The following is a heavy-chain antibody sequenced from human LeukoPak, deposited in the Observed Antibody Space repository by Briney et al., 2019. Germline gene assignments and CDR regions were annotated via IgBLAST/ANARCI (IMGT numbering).Heavy chain of an antibody. V-gene: IGHV1-2*02. J-gene: IGHJ6*04. CDR3: ARDNREVRGGDCFDV. Sequence: GASLKVSCKASGYTFTGYYMHWVRQAPGQGLEWMEWINPNSGGTNYAQKFQGRVTMTRDTSISTAYMELSRLRSDDTAVYYCARDNREVRGGDCFDVWGKGTTVTVSS. D-gene: IGHD2-21*02. CDR2: INPNSGGT. CDR1: GYTFTGYY.